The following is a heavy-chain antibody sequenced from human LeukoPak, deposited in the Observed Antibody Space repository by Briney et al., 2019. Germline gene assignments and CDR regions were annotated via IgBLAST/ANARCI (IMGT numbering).Heavy chain of an antibody. D-gene: IGHD4-17*01. J-gene: IGHJ4*02. CDR1: GFTFSSYG. CDR3: ARDRGYGDYAYYFDY. Sequence: PGRSLRLSCAASGFTFSSYGMHWVRRAPGKGLEWVAVIWYDGSNKYYADSVKGRFTISRDNSKNTLYLQMNSLRAEDTAVYYCARDRGYGDYAYYFDYWGQGTLVTVSS. CDR2: IWYDGSNK. V-gene: IGHV3-33*01.